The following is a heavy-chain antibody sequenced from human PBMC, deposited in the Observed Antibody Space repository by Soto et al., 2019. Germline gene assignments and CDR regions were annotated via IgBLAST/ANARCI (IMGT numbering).Heavy chain of an antibody. CDR3: ARVREHQYYYDSSGYYYD. CDR2: ISAYNGNT. Sequence: ASVKVSCKASGYTFTSYGISWVRQAPGQGLEWMGWISAYNGNTNYAQKLQGRVTMTTDTSTSTAYMELRSLRSDDTAVYYCARVREHQYYYDSSGYYYDWGQGTLVTVSS. CDR1: GYTFTSYG. V-gene: IGHV1-18*01. J-gene: IGHJ4*02. D-gene: IGHD3-22*01.